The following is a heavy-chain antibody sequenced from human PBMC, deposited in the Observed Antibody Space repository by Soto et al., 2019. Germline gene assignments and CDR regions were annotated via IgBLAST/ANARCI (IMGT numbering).Heavy chain of an antibody. V-gene: IGHV4-61*01. CDR1: GGSVSSGSYY. CDR2: IYYSGST. CDR3: ARDVSVYYYGMDV. J-gene: IGHJ6*02. Sequence: QVQLQESGPGLVKPSETLSLTCTVSGGSVSSGSYYWSWIRQPPGKGLEWIGYIYYSGSTNYNPSLKSRVTISVDTSKNQFSLKLSSVTAADTAVYYCARDVSVYYYGMDVWGQGTTVTVSS.